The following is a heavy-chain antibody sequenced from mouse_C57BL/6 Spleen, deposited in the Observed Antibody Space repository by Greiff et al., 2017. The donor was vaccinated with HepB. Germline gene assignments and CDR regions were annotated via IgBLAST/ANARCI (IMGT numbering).Heavy chain of an antibody. CDR1: GFTFSSYA. CDR2: ISDGGSYT. J-gene: IGHJ2*01. V-gene: IGHV5-4*01. Sequence: EVKLMESGGGLVKPGGSLKLSCAASGFTFSSYAMSWVRQTPEKRLEWVATISDGGSYTYYPDNVKGRFTISRDNAKNHLYLKLSHLKSEDTAVYYCAREGDCGRFDYWGQGTTLTVSS. D-gene: IGHD2-13*01. CDR3: AREGDCGRFDY.